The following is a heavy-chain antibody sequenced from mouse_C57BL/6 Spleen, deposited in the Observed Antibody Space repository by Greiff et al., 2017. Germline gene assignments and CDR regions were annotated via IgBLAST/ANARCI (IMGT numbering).Heavy chain of an antibody. D-gene: IGHD2-4*01. CDR1: GYSITSGYD. J-gene: IGHJ3*01. Sequence: EVKLQESGPGMVKPSQSLSLTCTVTGYSITSGYDWHWIRHFPGNKLEWMGYISYSGSTNYNPSLKSRSSITHDTSKNHFFLKLNSVTTEDTATYYCARADDYTWFAYWGQGTLVTVSA. V-gene: IGHV3-1*01. CDR3: ARADDYTWFAY. CDR2: ISYSGST.